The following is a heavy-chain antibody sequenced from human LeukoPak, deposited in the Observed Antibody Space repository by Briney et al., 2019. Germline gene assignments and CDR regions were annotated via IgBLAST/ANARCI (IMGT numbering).Heavy chain of an antibody. J-gene: IGHJ4*02. D-gene: IGHD6-19*01. Sequence: ASVTVSFKASGYTFTIYGISWVRQAPGQGGEWMGWISAYNGNTNYAQKLQGRVTMTTDTSTSTAYMELRSLRSDDTAVYYCARDADQWLVYPFDYWGQGTLVTVSS. CDR1: GYTFTIYG. V-gene: IGHV1-18*01. CDR2: ISAYNGNT. CDR3: ARDADQWLVYPFDY.